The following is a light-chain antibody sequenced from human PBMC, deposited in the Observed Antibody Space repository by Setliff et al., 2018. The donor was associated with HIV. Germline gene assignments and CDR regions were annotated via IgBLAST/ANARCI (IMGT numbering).Light chain of an antibody. V-gene: IGLV1-40*01. CDR3: QSYDSSLSASV. CDR2: SDT. J-gene: IGLJ2*01. Sequence: SVLTQPPSVSGAPGQRVTISCTGSSSNIGAGYDVHWYQQLPGAAPKLLIYSDTDRPSGVPDRFSGSKSGTSASLAITGLQAEDEADYYCQSYDSSLSASVFGGGTK. CDR1: SSNIGAGYD.